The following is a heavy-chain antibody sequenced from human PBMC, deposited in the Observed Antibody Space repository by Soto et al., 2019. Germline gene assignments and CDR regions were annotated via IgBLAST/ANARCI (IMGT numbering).Heavy chain of an antibody. CDR1: GFTFSSYA. V-gene: IGHV3-30-3*01. CDR2: ISYDGSNK. J-gene: IGHJ5*02. CDR3: ARDSSGWHNWFDP. Sequence: LRLSCAASGFTFSSYAMHWVRQAPGKGLEWVAVISYDGSNKYYADSVKGRFTISRDNSKNTLYLQMNSLRAEDTAVYYCARDSSGWHNWFDPWGQGTLVTVSS. D-gene: IGHD6-19*01.